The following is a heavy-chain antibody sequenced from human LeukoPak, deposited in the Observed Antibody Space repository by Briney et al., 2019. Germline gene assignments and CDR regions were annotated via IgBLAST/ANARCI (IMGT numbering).Heavy chain of an antibody. J-gene: IGHJ4*02. V-gene: IGHV1-3*01. CDR3: ARSSGSSRTDYFDY. CDR1: GYTFTSYA. Sequence: ASVKVSCKASGYTFTSYAMHWVRQAPGQRLEWMGWINAGNGNTKYSQKFQGRVTITRDTSASTAYMELSSLRSEDTAVYYCARSSGSSRTDYFDYWGQGTLVTVSS. CDR2: INAGNGNT. D-gene: IGHD2-15*01.